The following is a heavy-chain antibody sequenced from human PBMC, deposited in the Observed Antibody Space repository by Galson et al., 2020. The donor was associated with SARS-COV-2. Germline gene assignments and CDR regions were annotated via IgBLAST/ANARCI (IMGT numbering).Heavy chain of an antibody. D-gene: IGHD2-2*01. J-gene: IGHJ4*02. CDR3: ARVYCSSTSCYYFDY. Sequence: SETLSLTCAVYGGSFSGYYWSWIRQPPGKGLEWIGEINHSGSTNYNPSLKSRVTISVDTSKNQFSLKLSSVTAADTAVYYCARVYCSSTSCYYFDYWGQGTLVTVSS. CDR2: INHSGST. CDR1: GGSFSGYY. V-gene: IGHV4-34*01.